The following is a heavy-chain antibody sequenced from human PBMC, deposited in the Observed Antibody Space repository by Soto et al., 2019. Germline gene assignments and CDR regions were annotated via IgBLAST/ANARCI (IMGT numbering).Heavy chain of an antibody. Sequence: SETLSLTCAVYGGSFSGYYWSWIRQPPGKGLEWIGEINHSGSTNYNPSLRSRVTISVDTSKNQFSLKLSSVTAADTAVYYCARWHGTIVRGVIMPYYYYGMDVWDQGTTVTVSS. CDR1: GGSFSGYY. CDR3: ARWHGTIVRGVIMPYYYYGMDV. CDR2: INHSGST. D-gene: IGHD3-10*01. V-gene: IGHV4-34*01. J-gene: IGHJ6*02.